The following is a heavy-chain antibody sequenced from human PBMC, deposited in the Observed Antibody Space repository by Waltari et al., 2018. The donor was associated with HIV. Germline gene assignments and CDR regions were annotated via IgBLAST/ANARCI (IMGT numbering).Heavy chain of an antibody. V-gene: IGHV4-39*02. CDR3: ASSYTYTVWGAFDT. CDR2: IYHDGSTRYDSS. CDR1: VGSITRTGNF. J-gene: IGHJ3*02. D-gene: IGHD2-2*02. Sequence: QMQLKESGPGLVKPWETLSLNCTVSVGSITRTGNFWGRNRHPPKKGLEWIGSIYHDGSTRYDSSLKDSSLKSRVTISLDTSKNLFSLELTSMTAADTAVYYCASSYTYTVWGAFDTWGQGTMVTVSS.